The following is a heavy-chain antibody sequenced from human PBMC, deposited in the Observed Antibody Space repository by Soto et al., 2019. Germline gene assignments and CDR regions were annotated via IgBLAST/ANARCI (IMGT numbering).Heavy chain of an antibody. V-gene: IGHV1-69*12. CDR1: GGTFSSYA. CDR3: ARVTPYGSGSSDWFDP. Sequence: QVQLVQSGAEVKKPGSSVKVSCKASGGTFSSYAISWVRQAPGQGLEWMGGITPIFGTANYAQKFKGRVTTTADETTSTAYMGLSSMRSEDTAGYYCARVTPYGSGSSDWFDPWGQGTLVTVSS. J-gene: IGHJ5*02. CDR2: ITPIFGTA. D-gene: IGHD3-10*01.